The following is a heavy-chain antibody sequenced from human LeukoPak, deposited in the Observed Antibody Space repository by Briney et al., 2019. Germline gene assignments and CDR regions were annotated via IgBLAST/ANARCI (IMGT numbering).Heavy chain of an antibody. CDR1: GFTFSSYA. J-gene: IGHJ4*02. D-gene: IGHD3-22*01. CDR2: ISGSGGRT. CDR3: VKGGAPSYYDGSGDAYFDY. Sequence: GGSLRLSCAASGFTFSSYAMSWVRQAPGKGLEWVSVISGSGGRTSYADSVKGRFTVSRDNSKNTLYLQMNSLRAEDTAVYFCVKGGAPSYYDGSGDAYFDYWGQGTLVTVSS. V-gene: IGHV3-23*01.